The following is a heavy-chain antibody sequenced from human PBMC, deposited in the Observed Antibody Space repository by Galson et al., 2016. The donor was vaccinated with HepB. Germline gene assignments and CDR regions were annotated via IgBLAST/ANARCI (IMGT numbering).Heavy chain of an antibody. Sequence: SLRLSCAASEFTVSLNYMSWVRQAPGKGLEWVSIIYSDDNTYYADSVKGRFTISRDTSRTTVFLQMNSLRADDTAMYYCARDGGNRGSNSVGDPFDIWGQGTMVTVSS. CDR2: IYSDDNT. J-gene: IGHJ3*02. V-gene: IGHV3-53*01. CDR1: EFTVSLNY. CDR3: ARDGGNRGSNSVGDPFDI. D-gene: IGHD1-26*01.